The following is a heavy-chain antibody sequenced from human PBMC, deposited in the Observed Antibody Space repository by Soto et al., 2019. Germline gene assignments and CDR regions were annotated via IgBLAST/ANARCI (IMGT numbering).Heavy chain of an antibody. D-gene: IGHD3-9*01. CDR1: GGSFSTYY. J-gene: IGHJ3*02. V-gene: IGHV4-34*01. Sequence: SETLSLTCVVSGGSFSTYYYNWIRQSPGKGLEWIGEINHSGNNNYTPSLKSRVTMSLDTSKNQFSLKLTSVTAADTAVYYCARGGSNDWQVAFDIWGQGTMVTVS. CDR3: ARGGSNDWQVAFDI. CDR2: INHSGNN.